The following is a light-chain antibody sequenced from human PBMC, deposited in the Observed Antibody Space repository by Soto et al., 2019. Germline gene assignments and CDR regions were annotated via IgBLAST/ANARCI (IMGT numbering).Light chain of an antibody. CDR1: ESISTS. J-gene: IGKJ4*01. CDR3: HQYGTSPVT. V-gene: IGKV3-20*01. CDR2: GAS. Sequence: EIVLAQSPGTLSLSPGERATLSCRASESISTSLGWFQQKPGQAPRLLVYGASSRATDIPDRFTGSGSGTDFTLTISRLEPEDFAVYYCHQYGTSPVTVGGGTKVDIK.